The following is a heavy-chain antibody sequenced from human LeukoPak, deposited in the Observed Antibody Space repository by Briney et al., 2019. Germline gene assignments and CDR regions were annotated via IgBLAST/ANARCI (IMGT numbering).Heavy chain of an antibody. D-gene: IGHD1-26*01. CDR2: INSDGNSI. Sequence: GGSLRLSCAASGFTFSSYWMHWVRQAPGKGLVWVSRINSDGNSISYADSVKGRFTISRDNAKNTLYLQMNNLRAEDTAVYYCAKDYEPLVGVHRWGDWFDPWGQGTLVTVSS. J-gene: IGHJ5*02. V-gene: IGHV3-74*01. CDR3: AKDYEPLVGVHRWGDWFDP. CDR1: GFTFSSYW.